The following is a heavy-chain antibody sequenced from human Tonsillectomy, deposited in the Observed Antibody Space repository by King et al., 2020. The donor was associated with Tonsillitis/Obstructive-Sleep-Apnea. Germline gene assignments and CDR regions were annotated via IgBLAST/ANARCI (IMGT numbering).Heavy chain of an antibody. V-gene: IGHV3-64D*06. CDR2: ISSNGGST. CDR1: GFTFSSYA. Sequence: EVQLVESGGGLVQPGGSLRLSCSASGFTFSSYAMHWVRQAPGKGLEYVSAISSNGGSTYYADSVKGRFTIYRDNSKNTLYLQMSSLRAEDTAVYYCVKVDDYGDYVGYYYYYMDVWGKGTTVTVSS. CDR3: VKVDDYGDYVGYYYYYMDV. J-gene: IGHJ6*03. D-gene: IGHD4-17*01.